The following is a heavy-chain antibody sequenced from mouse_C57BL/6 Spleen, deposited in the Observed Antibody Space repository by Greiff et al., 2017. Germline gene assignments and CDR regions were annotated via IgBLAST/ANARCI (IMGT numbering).Heavy chain of an antibody. CDR1: GYAFSSYW. CDR2: IYPGDGDT. D-gene: IGHD2-3*01. V-gene: IGHV1-80*01. CDR3: ARKRDDGYYDY. J-gene: IGHJ2*01. Sequence: QVQLKASGAELVKPGASVKISCKASGYAFSSYWMNWVKQRPGKGLEWIGQIYPGDGDTNYNGKFKGKATLTADKSSSTAYMQLSSLTSEDSAVYFCARKRDDGYYDYWGQGTTLTVSS.